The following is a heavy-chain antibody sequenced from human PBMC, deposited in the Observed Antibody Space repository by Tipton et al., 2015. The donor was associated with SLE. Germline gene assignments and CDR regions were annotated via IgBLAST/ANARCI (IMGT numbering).Heavy chain of an antibody. V-gene: IGHV1-8*02. CDR3: ARTAGLGGDYHNWFDP. J-gene: IGHJ5*02. CDR1: GYTFMNFD. D-gene: IGHD2-21*01. CDR2: MNPKSGNT. Sequence: QVQLMQSGAELKKPGASVKVSCKASGYTFMNFDINWVRQAPGQGLEWMGWMNPKSGNTGYTQKFQGRVTMTRNTSSSTAYMELSSLRSEDTAMYYCARTAGLGGDYHNWFDPWGQGTLVSVSS.